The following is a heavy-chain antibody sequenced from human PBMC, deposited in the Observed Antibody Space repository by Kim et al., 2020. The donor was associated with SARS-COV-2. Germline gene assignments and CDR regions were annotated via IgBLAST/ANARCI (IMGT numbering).Heavy chain of an antibody. CDR3: AKDPGYCSGGSCSNFDY. J-gene: IGHJ4*02. Sequence: GGSLRLSCAASGFTFSSYSMSWVRQAPRKGLEWVSAISGSGGSTYYADSVKGRFTISRDNSKNTLYLQMNSLRAEDTAVYYCAKDPGYCSGGSCSNFDYWGQGTLVTVSS. V-gene: IGHV3-23*01. D-gene: IGHD2-15*01. CDR1: GFTFSSYS. CDR2: ISGSGGST.